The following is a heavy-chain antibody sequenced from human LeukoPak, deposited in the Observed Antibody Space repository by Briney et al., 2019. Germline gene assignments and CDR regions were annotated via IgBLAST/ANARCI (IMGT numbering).Heavy chain of an antibody. CDR1: AFTFSSYG. CDR3: AKGYGREASYYYYYMDV. CDR2: IRYDGSNK. Sequence: GGSLRLSCAASAFTFSSYGMHWVRQAPGKGLEWVAFIRYDGSNKYYADSVKGLFTISRDNSKNTLYLQMNSLRAEDTAVYYCAKGYGREASYYYYYMDVWGKGTTVTISS. J-gene: IGHJ6*03. V-gene: IGHV3-30*02. D-gene: IGHD1-26*01.